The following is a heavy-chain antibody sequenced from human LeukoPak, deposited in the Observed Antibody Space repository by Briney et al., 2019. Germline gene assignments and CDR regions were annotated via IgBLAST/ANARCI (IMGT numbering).Heavy chain of an antibody. CDR3: AKPNSGYTAFHI. CDR1: GFTFTSYA. D-gene: IGHD3-22*01. J-gene: IGHJ3*02. Sequence: GGSLRLSWAASGFTFTSYAMSWVRQAPGKGLEWVSAISSSGGSTYHADSVKGRFSISRDNSKNTLYLQMNSLRAEDTAVYYCAKPNSGYTAFHIWGQGTMVTVSS. CDR2: ISSSGGST. V-gene: IGHV3-23*01.